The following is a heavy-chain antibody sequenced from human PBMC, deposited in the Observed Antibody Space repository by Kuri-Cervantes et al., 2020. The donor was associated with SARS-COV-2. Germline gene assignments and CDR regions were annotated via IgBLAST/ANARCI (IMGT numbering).Heavy chain of an antibody. CDR3: ARDAPFYYDSSGYYYAGAFDI. CDR1: GYSISSGYY. V-gene: IGHV4-38-2*02. D-gene: IGHD3-22*01. CDR2: IYHSGST. Sequence: SQTLSLTCAVSGYSISSGYYWGWIRQPPGKGLEWIGSIYHSGSTYYNPSLKSRVTISVDTSKNQFSLKLSSVTAADTAVYYCARDAPFYYDSSGYYYAGAFDIWGQGTMVTVSS. J-gene: IGHJ3*02.